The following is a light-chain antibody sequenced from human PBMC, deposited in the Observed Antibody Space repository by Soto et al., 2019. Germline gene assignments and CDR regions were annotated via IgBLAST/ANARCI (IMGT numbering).Light chain of an antibody. CDR1: RSDVGGYNY. V-gene: IGLV2-14*01. Sequence: QCALTQPASVSGSAGQSITISCTGTRSDVGGYNYVYWHQQHPGKAPKLMIYDVTNRPSGVSDRFSGSKSGNTASLTISGLQAEDEADYYCSSYTSSSTYVFGAGTKVTVL. CDR3: SSYTSSSTYV. J-gene: IGLJ1*01. CDR2: DVT.